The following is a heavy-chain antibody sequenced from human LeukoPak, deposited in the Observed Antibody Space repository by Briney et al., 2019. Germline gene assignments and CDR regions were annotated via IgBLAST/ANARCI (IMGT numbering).Heavy chain of an antibody. CDR3: AREPSGNDAFDI. CDR2: IKEDGTEK. Sequence: GRSLRLSCAASGFTFSDFWMSWVRQAPGKGLEWVANIKEDGTEKYYVDSVRGRLTISRDNAKNSLFLQMNSLRPEDTAVYYCAREPSGNDAFDIWGQGTKVTVSS. V-gene: IGHV3-7*05. J-gene: IGHJ3*02. CDR1: GFTFSDFW. D-gene: IGHD1-26*01.